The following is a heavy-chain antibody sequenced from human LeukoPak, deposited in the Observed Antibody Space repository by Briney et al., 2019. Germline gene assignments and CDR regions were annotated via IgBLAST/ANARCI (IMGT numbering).Heavy chain of an antibody. D-gene: IGHD4/OR15-4a*01. CDR3: ARRAGAYSHPYDY. J-gene: IGHJ4*02. CDR2: ISGSGGST. V-gene: IGHV3-23*01. CDR1: GFTFSSYA. Sequence: PGGSLRLSCAASGFTFSSYAMSWVRQAPGKGLEWVSAISGSGGSTYYADSVKGRFTFSRDNSKNTLYLQMNSLRAEDTAVYYCARRAGAYSHPYDYWGQGTLVTVSS.